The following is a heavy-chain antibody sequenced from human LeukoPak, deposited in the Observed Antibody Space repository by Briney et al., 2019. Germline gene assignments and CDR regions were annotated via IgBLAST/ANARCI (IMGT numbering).Heavy chain of an antibody. CDR2: IYYSGST. V-gene: IGHV4-39*07. CDR3: ARDRTILDNWYFDL. Sequence: SETLSLTCTVSGGSISRYYWGWIRQPPGKGLEWIGSIYYSGSTYYNPSLKSRVTISVDTSKNQFSLKLSSVTAADTAVYYCARDRTILDNWYFDLWGRGTLVTVSS. D-gene: IGHD3-3*01. CDR1: GGSISRYY. J-gene: IGHJ2*01.